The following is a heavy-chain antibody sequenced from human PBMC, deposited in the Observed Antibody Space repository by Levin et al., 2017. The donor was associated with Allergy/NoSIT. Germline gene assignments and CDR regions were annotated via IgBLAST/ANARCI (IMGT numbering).Heavy chain of an antibody. V-gene: IGHV4-61*01. CDR1: GGSVSGGSLY. D-gene: IGHD1-26*01. CDR3: ASGATVRGGNDAFDI. CDR2: IYYSGST. J-gene: IGHJ3*02. Sequence: RSQTLSLTCTVSGGSVSGGSLYWNWIRQPPGKGLEWIGYIYYSGSTSYNPSLKSRVTISVDTSKNQFSLRLNSVTAADTAVYFCASGATVRGGNDAFDIWGQGTMVTVSS.